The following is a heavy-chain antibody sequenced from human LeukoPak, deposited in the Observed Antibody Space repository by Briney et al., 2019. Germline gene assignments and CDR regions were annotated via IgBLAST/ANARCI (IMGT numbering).Heavy chain of an antibody. J-gene: IGHJ4*02. CDR3: ARHDLGGSSPFDY. V-gene: IGHV1-46*01. Sequence: ASVKVSCKASGYTFTGYYMHWVRQAPGQGLEWMGIINPSCTSTTYAQKFQGRVTMTRDTSTSTDFMELSSLKSEDTAVYYCARHDLGGSSPFDYWGQGTLVTVSS. D-gene: IGHD2-15*01. CDR2: INPSCTST. CDR1: GYTFTGYY.